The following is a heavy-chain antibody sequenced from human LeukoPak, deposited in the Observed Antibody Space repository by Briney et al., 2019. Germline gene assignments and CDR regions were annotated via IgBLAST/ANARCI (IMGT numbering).Heavy chain of an antibody. CDR1: GFTFSTYV. Sequence: PGGSLRLSCSVSGFTFSTYVMHWVRPAPGKGLEYVSAISSNVDNTYYADSVKGRLTISRDNSKNTLYLEMSRLPADDPAVSYCVRGTGYWGQGTLVTVSS. CDR3: VRGTGY. V-gene: IGHV3-64D*06. J-gene: IGHJ4*02. CDR2: ISSNVDNT.